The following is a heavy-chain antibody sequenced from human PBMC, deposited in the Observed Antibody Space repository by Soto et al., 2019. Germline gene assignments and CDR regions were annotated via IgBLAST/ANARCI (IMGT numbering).Heavy chain of an antibody. Sequence: SETLSLTCAVSGVSISSGNWWTWVRQTPQRGLEYIGEIFHDGTANYYPSFERRVAISVDTSKNQFSLKLSSVTAADTAVYYCARDGESSGWYHGRGDAFDIWGQGTMVTVSS. CDR2: IFHDGTA. D-gene: IGHD6-19*01. CDR3: ARDGESSGWYHGRGDAFDI. V-gene: IGHV4-4*02. CDR1: GVSISSGNW. J-gene: IGHJ3*02.